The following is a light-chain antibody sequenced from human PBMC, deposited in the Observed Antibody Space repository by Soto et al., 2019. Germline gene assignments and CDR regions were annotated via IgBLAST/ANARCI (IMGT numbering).Light chain of an antibody. CDR1: QSVSSD. Sequence: EIVMTQSPATLSVSQGERATLSCRASQSVSSDLAWYQQKPGQAPRLLIYGASTRATGIPARFSGTGSGTEFTLTISSLQSEDYAVYYCQQYNNWPPITFGQGTKLEIK. J-gene: IGKJ2*01. CDR2: GAS. CDR3: QQYNNWPPIT. V-gene: IGKV3-15*01.